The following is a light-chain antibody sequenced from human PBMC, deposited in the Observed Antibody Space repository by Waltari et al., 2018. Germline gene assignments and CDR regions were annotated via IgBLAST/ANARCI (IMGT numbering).Light chain of an antibody. CDR3: AAWDDSLSGLV. CDR1: SSNIGSNY. J-gene: IGLJ2*01. V-gene: IGLV1-47*01. CDR2: KNN. Sequence: QSVLNQPPSASGTPGQRVTISCSGSSSNIGSNYVYWYQQLPRTAPKLLIYKNNQRPSGVPDRFSGSKSGTSASLAISGRRSEDEADYYCAAWDDSLSGLVFGGGTKLTVL.